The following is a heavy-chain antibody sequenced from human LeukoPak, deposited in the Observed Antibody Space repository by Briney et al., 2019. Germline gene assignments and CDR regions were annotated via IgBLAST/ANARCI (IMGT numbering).Heavy chain of an antibody. CDR3: ARESDSSGYFTLDY. CDR2: ISSSGSTI. J-gene: IGHJ4*02. V-gene: IGHV3-11*04. D-gene: IGHD3-22*01. Sequence: PGGSLRLSCAASGFTFSDYHMSWMRQAPGKGREGVIYISSSGSTIYYADSVKGLFTIYRDNPKNSLYLQMNSLRAEDTAVYYCARESDSSGYFTLDYWGQGTLVTVSS. CDR1: GFTFSDYH.